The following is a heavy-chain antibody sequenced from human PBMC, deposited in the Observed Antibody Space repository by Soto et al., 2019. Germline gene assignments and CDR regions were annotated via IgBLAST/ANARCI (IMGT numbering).Heavy chain of an antibody. CDR1: GGSLSKYY. D-gene: IGHD3-3*01. J-gene: IGHJ4*02. CDR3: ARDNNDFWSLYPLAFDY. CDR2: ISTSGHV. V-gene: IGHV4-4*07. Sequence: ETLSLTCSVSGGSLSKYYWSWIRQPAGKGLEWIGRISTSGHVVSKVSLRSRLTMSVDMSNNHFSLKLTSVTAADTAVYYCARDNNDFWSLYPLAFDYWGQGALVTVSS.